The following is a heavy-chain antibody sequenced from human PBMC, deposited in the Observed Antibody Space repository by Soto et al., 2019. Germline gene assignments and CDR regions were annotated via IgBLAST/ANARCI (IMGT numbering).Heavy chain of an antibody. V-gene: IGHV3-21*01. CDR3: ASQYSSGWRVYDVY. Sequence: EVQLVESGGGLVKPGGSLRLSCAASGFTFSSYSMNWVRQAPGKGLHWVSSISSSSTYIYYADSVKGRFTISRDNAKNSLYLQMNSLRAEDTAVYYCASQYSSGWRVYDVYWGQGTLVTVSS. D-gene: IGHD6-19*01. CDR1: GFTFSSYS. CDR2: ISSSSTYI. J-gene: IGHJ4*02.